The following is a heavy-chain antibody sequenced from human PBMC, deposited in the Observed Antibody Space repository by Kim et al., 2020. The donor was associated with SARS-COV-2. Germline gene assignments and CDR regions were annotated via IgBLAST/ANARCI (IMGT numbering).Heavy chain of an antibody. CDR1: GFTFSNAW. CDR3: TTEIPDPDAEYFQH. Sequence: GGSLRLSCAASGFTFSNAWMSWVRQAPGKGLEWVGRIKSKTDGGTTDYAAPVKGRFTISRDDSKNTLYLQMNSLKTEDTAVYYCTTEIPDPDAEYFQHWGQGTLVTVSS. CDR2: IKSKTDGGTT. J-gene: IGHJ1*01. V-gene: IGHV3-15*01. D-gene: IGHD2-21*01.